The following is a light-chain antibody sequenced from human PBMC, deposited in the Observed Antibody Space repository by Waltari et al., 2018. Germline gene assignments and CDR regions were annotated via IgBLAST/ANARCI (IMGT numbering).Light chain of an antibody. J-gene: IGKJ1*01. V-gene: IGKV1-39*01. Sequence: DIQMTQSPSSLSASVGDRVTITCRASQTISSHLNWYQQKPGKVPKLLIYAASSLQSGVPSGFSGSGSGTDFTLTISSLQPEDFATYYCQQSYSIPWTFGQGTKVEVK. CDR1: QTISSH. CDR3: QQSYSIPWT. CDR2: AAS.